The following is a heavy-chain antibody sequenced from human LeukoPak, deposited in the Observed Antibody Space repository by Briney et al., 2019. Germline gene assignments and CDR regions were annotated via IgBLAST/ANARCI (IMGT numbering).Heavy chain of an antibody. Sequence: GGSLRLSCAASGFTVSSNYMSWVRQAPGKGLEWVSVFYRGGTTYYADSVKGRFTISRDNSKNTLYLQMSSLRAEDTAVYYCAREAEAATLVLGAFDIWGQGTMVTVSS. CDR3: AREAEAATLVLGAFDI. CDR2: FYRGGTT. CDR1: GFTVSSNY. D-gene: IGHD2-15*01. J-gene: IGHJ3*02. V-gene: IGHV3-66*01.